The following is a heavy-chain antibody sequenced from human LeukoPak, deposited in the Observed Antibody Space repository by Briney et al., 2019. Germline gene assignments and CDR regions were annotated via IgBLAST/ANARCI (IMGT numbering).Heavy chain of an antibody. V-gene: IGHV5-51*01. D-gene: IGHD2-15*01. Sequence: GESLKISCKGSGYSFTSYWIGWVRQMPGKGLEWMGIIYPCDSDTRYSPSFQGQVTISADKSISTAYLQWSSLKASDTAMYYCARRGYCSGGCCYYFDYWGQGTLVTVSS. CDR3: ARRGYCSGGCCYYFDY. CDR2: IYPCDSDT. J-gene: IGHJ4*02. CDR1: GYSFTSYW.